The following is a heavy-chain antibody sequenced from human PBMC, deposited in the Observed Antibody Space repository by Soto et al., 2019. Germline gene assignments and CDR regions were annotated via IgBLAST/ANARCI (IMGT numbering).Heavy chain of an antibody. Sequence: GGSLRLSCAASGLTFSIYSMNWVRQAPGKGLEWVSYISSDSSSIYYADSVKGRFTISRDNAKNSLYLQMNNLRDEDTAVYYWARGRLWSFDYWGRGTWVPVSS. CDR2: ISSDSSSI. CDR1: GLTFSIYS. V-gene: IGHV3-48*02. CDR3: ARGRLWSFDY. D-gene: IGHD3-10*01. J-gene: IGHJ4*02.